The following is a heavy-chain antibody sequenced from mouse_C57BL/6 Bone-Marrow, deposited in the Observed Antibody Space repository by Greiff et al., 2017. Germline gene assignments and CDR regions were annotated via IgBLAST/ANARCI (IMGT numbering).Heavy chain of an antibody. D-gene: IGHD4-1*01. V-gene: IGHV1-47*01. CDR2: FHPYNDDT. CDR1: GYTFTTYP. Sequence: ESGAELVKPGASVKMSCTASGYTFTTYPIEWMKQNHGKSLEWIGNFHPYNDDTKYNEKFKGKATLTVEKSSSTVYLELSRLTSDDSAVYYCARLNGDVGYFDYWGRGTAPTVTA. CDR3: ARLNGDVGYFDY. J-gene: IGHJ2*01.